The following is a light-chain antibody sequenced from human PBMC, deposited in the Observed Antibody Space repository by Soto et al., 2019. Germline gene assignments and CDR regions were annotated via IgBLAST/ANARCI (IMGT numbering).Light chain of an antibody. V-gene: IGLV1-47*01. CDR1: SSNIGSNY. CDR2: RNN. CDR3: AAWDDSLSGVV. Sequence: QSVLTQPPSASGTPGQRVTISCSGSSSNIGSNYEYWYQQLPGTAPKLLIYRNNQRPSGVPDRFSGSKSGTSASLAIIGLRSEDEDDYYCAAWDDSLSGVVFGGGTKLTVL. J-gene: IGLJ2*01.